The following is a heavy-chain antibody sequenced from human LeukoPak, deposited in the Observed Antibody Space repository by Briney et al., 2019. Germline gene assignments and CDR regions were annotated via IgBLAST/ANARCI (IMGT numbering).Heavy chain of an antibody. D-gene: IGHD3-10*01. Sequence: SETLSLTCTVSGGSISSSSYYWGWIRQPPGKGLEWIGSIYYSGSTYYNPSLKSRVTISVDTSKNQFSLKLSSVTAADTAVYYCAIRWFGELIGYFDYWGQGTLVTVSS. CDR1: GGSISSSSYY. CDR3: AIRWFGELIGYFDY. V-gene: IGHV4-39*01. CDR2: IYYSGST. J-gene: IGHJ4*02.